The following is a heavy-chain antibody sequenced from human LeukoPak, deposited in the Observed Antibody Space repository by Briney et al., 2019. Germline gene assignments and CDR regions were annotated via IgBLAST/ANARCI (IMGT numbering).Heavy chain of an antibody. J-gene: IGHJ2*01. CDR3: ARLIAADWYFDL. V-gene: IGHV4-39*01. CDR1: GGSISSSSYY. CDR2: IYYSGST. D-gene: IGHD6-13*01. Sequence: SETLSLTCTVSGGSISSSSYYWGWIRQPPGKGLEWIGSIYYSGSTYYNPSLKSRVTISVDTSKNQFSLKLSSVTAADTAVYYCARLIAADWYFDLWGRGTLVTVSS.